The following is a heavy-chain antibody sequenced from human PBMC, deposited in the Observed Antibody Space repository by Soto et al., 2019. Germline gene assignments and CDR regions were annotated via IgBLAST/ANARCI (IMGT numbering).Heavy chain of an antibody. CDR2: IYTSGST. D-gene: IGHD3-3*01. CDR1: GGSISSYY. CDR3: ARDRVPLDDFNWFDP. Sequence: QVQLQASGPGLVKPSETLSLTCTVSGGSISSYYWSWIRQPAGKGLEWIGRIYTSGSTNYNPSLKSRFIMSVDTSKNQLALKLSSVTAADTAVYYCARDRVPLDDFNWFDPWGQGTLVTVSS. J-gene: IGHJ5*02. V-gene: IGHV4-4*07.